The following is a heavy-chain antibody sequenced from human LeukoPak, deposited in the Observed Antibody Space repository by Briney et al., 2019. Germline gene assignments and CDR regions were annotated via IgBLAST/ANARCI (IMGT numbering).Heavy chain of an antibody. D-gene: IGHD6-13*01. CDR2: ISYDGSNK. CDR1: GFTFSSYA. CDR3: ARDREAVGELDY. V-gene: IGHV3-30-3*01. Sequence: GGSLRLSCAASGFTFSSYAMSWVRQAPGKGLEWVAVISYDGSNKYYADSVKGRFTISRDNSKNTLYLQMNSLRAEDTAVYYCARDREAVGELDYWGQGTLVTVSS. J-gene: IGHJ4*02.